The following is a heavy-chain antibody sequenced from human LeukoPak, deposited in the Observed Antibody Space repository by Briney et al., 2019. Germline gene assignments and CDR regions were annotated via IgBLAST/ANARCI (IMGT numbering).Heavy chain of an antibody. CDR2: IIPILGIA. CDR1: GGTFSSYA. V-gene: IGHV1-69*04. Sequence: ASVKVSCKASGGTFSSYAISWVRQAPGQGLEWMGRIIPILGIANYAQKFQGRVTITADKPTSTAYMELSSLRSEDTAVYYCARDLRDIVVVPAAPDGMDVWGQGTTVTVSS. D-gene: IGHD2-2*01. J-gene: IGHJ6*02. CDR3: ARDLRDIVVVPAAPDGMDV.